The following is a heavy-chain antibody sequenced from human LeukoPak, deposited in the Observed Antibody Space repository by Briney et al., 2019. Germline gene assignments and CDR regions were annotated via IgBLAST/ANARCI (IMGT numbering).Heavy chain of an antibody. CDR2: IRSKPCGGTT. Sequence: PGRSLRLSCTASGFTFGDYGFSWVRQAPGKGLEWVAFIRSKPCGGTTEYAASVKGRFTISRDDSKSIVYLQMNSLKTEDTAIYYCDSSGYFDYWGQGTLVTVSS. CDR3: DSSGYFDY. D-gene: IGHD2-15*01. J-gene: IGHJ4*02. CDR1: GFTFGDYG. V-gene: IGHV3-49*04.